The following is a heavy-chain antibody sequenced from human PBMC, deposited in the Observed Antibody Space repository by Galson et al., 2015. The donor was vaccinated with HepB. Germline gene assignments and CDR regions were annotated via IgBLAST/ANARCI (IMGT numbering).Heavy chain of an antibody. Sequence: SVKVSCKASGYTFTGYYMHWVRQAPGQGLEWVGLIHRKSGGTNYAQKFQGRVTMTRDTSISTAYMELSRLRSADTAVYYCAREIGVERITIIGGFDYWGQGTLVTVSS. D-gene: IGHD3-22*01. CDR1: GYTFTGYY. CDR3: AREIGVERITIIGGFDY. CDR2: IHRKSGGT. J-gene: IGHJ4*02. V-gene: IGHV1-2*02.